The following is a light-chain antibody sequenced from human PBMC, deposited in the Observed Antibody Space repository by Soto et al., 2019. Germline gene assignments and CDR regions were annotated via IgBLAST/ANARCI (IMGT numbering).Light chain of an antibody. CDR1: SSDVGGYNY. J-gene: IGLJ2*01. CDR3: SSYTSSSTVV. Sequence: QSVLTQPASVSGSPGQSITISRTGTSSDVGGYNYVSWYEQHPGKAPKLMIYEVSNRPSGVSNRFSGSKSGNTASLTISGLQAEDEADYYCSSYTSSSTVVFGGGTKVNVL. CDR2: EVS. V-gene: IGLV2-14*01.